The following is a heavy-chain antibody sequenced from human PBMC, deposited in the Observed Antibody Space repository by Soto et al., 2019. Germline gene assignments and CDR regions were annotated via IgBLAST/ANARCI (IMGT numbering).Heavy chain of an antibody. V-gene: IGHV3-30*18. J-gene: IGHJ6*02. CDR3: VKERADFVTVPHATSGMDV. Sequence: QVHLVESGGGVVQPGGSLRLSCTASGFTFNKFGMHWVRRTPGKGLEWVAALSYDGNHDFYADSVRGRLIISRDNSKNTLFLQMHTLRPDDTAVYYCVKERADFVTVPHATSGMDVWGPGTTVTVSS. CDR1: GFTFNKFG. CDR2: LSYDGNHD. D-gene: IGHD2-15*01.